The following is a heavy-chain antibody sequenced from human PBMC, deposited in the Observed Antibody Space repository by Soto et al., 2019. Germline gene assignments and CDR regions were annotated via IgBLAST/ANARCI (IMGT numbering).Heavy chain of an antibody. D-gene: IGHD3-10*01. V-gene: IGHV1-69*02. J-gene: IGHJ6*03. CDR3: ASPSYYYGSGSYYNVTPDVREGFPNYYYYYYMDV. Sequence: QVQLVQSGAEVKKPGSSVKVSCKASGGTFSSYTISWVRQAPGQGLEWMGRIIPILGIANYAQKFQGRVTITADKSTSTAYMELSSLRSEDTAVYYCASPSYYYGSGSYYNVTPDVREGFPNYYYYYYMDVWGKGTTVTVSS. CDR1: GGTFSSYT. CDR2: IIPILGIA.